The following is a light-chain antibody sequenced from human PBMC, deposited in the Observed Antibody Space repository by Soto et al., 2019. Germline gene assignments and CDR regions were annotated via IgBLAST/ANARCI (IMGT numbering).Light chain of an antibody. CDR1: RSNIGSNY. Sequence: QSVLTQPPSTSGTPGQRVTISCSGSRSNIGSNYVYWYQQLPGTAPKLLIYKNNQRPSGVPDLFSGSKSGTSASLAISGLRSEDEADYYCASWDDSLRNWVFGGGTQLTVL. V-gene: IGLV1-47*01. CDR2: KNN. CDR3: ASWDDSLRNWV. J-gene: IGLJ3*02.